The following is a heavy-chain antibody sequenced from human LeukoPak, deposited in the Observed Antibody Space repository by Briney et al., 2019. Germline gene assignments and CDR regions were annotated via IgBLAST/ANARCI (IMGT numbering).Heavy chain of an antibody. CDR2: INHSGST. D-gene: IGHD5-18*01. J-gene: IGHJ2*01. CDR1: GGSFSGYY. CDR3: ARPRGYSYTSRYFDL. V-gene: IGHV4-34*01. Sequence: SETLSLTCAVYGGSFSGYYWSWIRQPPGKGLEWIGEINHSGSTNYNPSLKSRVTISVDTSKNQFSLKLSSVTAADTAVYYCARPRGYSYTSRYFDLWGRGTLVTVSS.